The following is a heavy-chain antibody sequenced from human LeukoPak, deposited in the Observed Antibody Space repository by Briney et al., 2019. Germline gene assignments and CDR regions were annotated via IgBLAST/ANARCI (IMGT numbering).Heavy chain of an antibody. D-gene: IGHD2-2*01. CDR3: ARDLVVVPAAILYYFDY. Sequence: GRSLRLSCAASGFTFDDYAMHWVRQAPGKGLEWVSGISWNSGSIGYADSVKGRFTISRDNSKNTLYLQMNSLRAEDTAVYYCARDLVVVPAAILYYFDYWSQGTLVTVSS. CDR2: ISWNSGSI. V-gene: IGHV3-9*01. J-gene: IGHJ4*02. CDR1: GFTFDDYA.